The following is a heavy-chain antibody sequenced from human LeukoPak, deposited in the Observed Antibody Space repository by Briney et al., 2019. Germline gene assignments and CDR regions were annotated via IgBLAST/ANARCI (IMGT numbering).Heavy chain of an antibody. D-gene: IGHD3-10*01. V-gene: IGHV3-30*02. Sequence: GRSLRLSCATSGSTFSRFGIHWVHQAPGKGLEWVAFIRYDGDNKYYADSVKGRFSISRDNSKNTVDVQMNSLRLEDTAVYYCTKSRSDAWSGSFDYWGQGTLVTVSS. CDR1: GSTFSRFG. J-gene: IGHJ4*02. CDR3: TKSRSDAWSGSFDY. CDR2: IRYDGDNK.